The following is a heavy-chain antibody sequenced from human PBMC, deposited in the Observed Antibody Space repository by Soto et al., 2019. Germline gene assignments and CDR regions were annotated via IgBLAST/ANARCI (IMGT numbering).Heavy chain of an antibody. V-gene: IGHV4-34*01. J-gene: IGHJ4*02. CDR2: INHLGST. CDR1: GGSLSGHY. Sequence: QVQLQQWGAGLLKPSETLSLTCAVYGGSLSGHYWSWLRQPPGRGLEWIGEINHLGSTDYHPSLRIRVTISVDTSKNPFSLRLTSVTAADTAFYYSASPQYNWNNPFVYWGQGTLVTVSS. CDR3: ASPQYNWNNPFVY. D-gene: IGHD1-20*01.